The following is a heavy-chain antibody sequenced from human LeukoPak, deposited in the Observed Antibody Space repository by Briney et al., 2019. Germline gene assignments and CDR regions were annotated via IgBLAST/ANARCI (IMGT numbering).Heavy chain of an antibody. CDR1: GFSFSNYW. CDR2: MNSDGSAT. J-gene: IGHJ4*02. Sequence: GGSLRLSCAASGFSFSNYWMHWVRQAPGKGLVWVTRMNSDGSATYYADSVQGRFTISRDNAKNTLYLQMNSLRAQDTAMYFCAKGPNYFDSWGQGTLVTVSS. V-gene: IGHV3-74*01. CDR3: AKGPNYFDS.